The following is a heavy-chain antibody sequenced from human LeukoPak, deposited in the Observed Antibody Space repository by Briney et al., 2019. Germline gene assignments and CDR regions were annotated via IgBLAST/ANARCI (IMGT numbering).Heavy chain of an antibody. V-gene: IGHV4-34*01. Sequence: SETLSLTCAVYGGSFSGYYWSWIRQPPGKGLEWIGEINHSGSTNYNPSLKSQVTISVDTSKNQFSLKLSSVTAADTAVYYCARGLLGYSSSWYLDYFDYWGQGTLVTVSS. J-gene: IGHJ4*02. CDR1: GGSFSGYY. CDR3: ARGLLGYSSSWYLDYFDY. CDR2: INHSGST. D-gene: IGHD6-13*01.